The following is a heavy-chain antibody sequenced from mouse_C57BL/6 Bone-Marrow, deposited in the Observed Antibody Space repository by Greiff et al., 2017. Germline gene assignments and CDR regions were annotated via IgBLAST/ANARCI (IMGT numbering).Heavy chain of an antibody. D-gene: IGHD2-4*01. V-gene: IGHV1-55*01. CDR1: GYTFTSYW. J-gene: IGHJ1*03. Sequence: QVQLQQPGAELVKPGASVKMSCKASGYTFTSYWITWVKQRPGQGLEWIGDIYPGSGSTNYNEKFKSKATLTVDTSSSTAYMQISSLTSEDSAVYYCARCDYDEDWYFDVWGTGTTVTVSS. CDR3: ARCDYDEDWYFDV. CDR2: IYPGSGST.